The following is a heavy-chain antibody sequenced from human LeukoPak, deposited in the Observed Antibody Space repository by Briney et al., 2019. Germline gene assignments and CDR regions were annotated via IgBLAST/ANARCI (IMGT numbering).Heavy chain of an antibody. CDR2: ISSSGST. D-gene: IGHD3-22*01. CDR3: ARGPYSYDSSGAFDI. CDR1: GDSISSGDYY. V-gene: IGHV4-61*02. J-gene: IGHJ3*02. Sequence: PSETLSLTCTVSGDSISSGDYYWSWIRQPAGKGLEWIGRISSSGSTNYNPPLKSRVTISVDTSKNQFSLKLSSVTAADTAVYFCARGPYSYDSSGAFDIWGQGTMVTVSS.